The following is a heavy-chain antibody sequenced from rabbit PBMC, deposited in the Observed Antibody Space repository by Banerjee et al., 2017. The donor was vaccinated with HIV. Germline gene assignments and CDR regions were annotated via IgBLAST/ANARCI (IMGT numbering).Heavy chain of an antibody. V-gene: IGHV1S40*01. CDR2: IDTGNPRT. Sequence: QSLEESGGGLVQPEGSLTLTCTASGFSFSSSYYMCWVRQAPGKGLEWIGCIDTGNPRTWYASWAKGRFTISKTSSTTVTLQMTNLTAADTATYFCTRDLYIASGYGPFNLWGQGTLVTVS. J-gene: IGHJ4*01. CDR1: GFSFSSSYY. CDR3: TRDLYIASGYGPFNL. D-gene: IGHD1-1*01.